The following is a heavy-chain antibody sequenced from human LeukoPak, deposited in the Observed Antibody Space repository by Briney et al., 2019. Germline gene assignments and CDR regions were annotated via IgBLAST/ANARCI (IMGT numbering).Heavy chain of an antibody. D-gene: IGHD1-26*01. CDR1: GYTFISYY. CDR3: ARAARSGSYSSPLGY. V-gene: IGHV1-46*01. J-gene: IGHJ4*02. Sequence: SVKVSCKASGYTFISYYMHWVRQAPGQGLEWMGIINPSGGSTSYAQNFQGRVTMTRDTSTSTVYMELSSLRSEDTAVYYCARAARSGSYSSPLGYWGQGTLVTVSS. CDR2: INPSGGST.